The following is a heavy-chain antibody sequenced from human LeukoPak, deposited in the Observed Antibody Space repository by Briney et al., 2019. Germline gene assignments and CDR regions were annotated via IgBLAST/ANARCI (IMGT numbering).Heavy chain of an antibody. CDR1: GGSISSGSYY. CDR3: ARASVGGYCSSTSCHMGYYYYYMDV. D-gene: IGHD2-2*01. Sequence: SQTLSLTCTVSGGSISSGSYYWSWIRQPAGKGLEWIGRIYTSGSTNYNPSLKSRVPISVDTSKNQFSLKLSSVTAADTAVYYCARASVGGYCSSTSCHMGYYYYYMDVWGKGTTVTVSS. V-gene: IGHV4-61*02. J-gene: IGHJ6*03. CDR2: IYTSGST.